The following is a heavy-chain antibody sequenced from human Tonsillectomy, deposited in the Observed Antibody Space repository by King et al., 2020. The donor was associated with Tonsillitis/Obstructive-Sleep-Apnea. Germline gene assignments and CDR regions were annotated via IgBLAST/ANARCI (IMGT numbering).Heavy chain of an antibody. CDR2: IYPGDSDT. Sequence: VQLVQSGAEVKKPGESLKISCEGSGYSFTTYWIGWVRQMPGKGLEWMGIIYPGDSDTRYSPSFQGQVTISADKSISTAYLQWSSLKASDTAMYYCARGARSTSPAMWTSYFDYWGQGTLVTVSS. CDR3: ARGARSTSPAMWTSYFDY. CDR1: GYSFTTYW. J-gene: IGHJ4*02. D-gene: IGHD2-2*01. V-gene: IGHV5-51*03.